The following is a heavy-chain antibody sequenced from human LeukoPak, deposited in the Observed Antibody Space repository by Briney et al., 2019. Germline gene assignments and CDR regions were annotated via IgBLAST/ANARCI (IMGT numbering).Heavy chain of an antibody. Sequence: GGSLRLSCAASGFTFSSYWMSWVRQAPGKGLELVANIKQDRSEKYYVDSVKGRFTISRDNAKNSLYLQMHSLTAEDTALYYCARYCTFRACSGTKYDSWGPGTLVTVSS. V-gene: IGHV3-7*03. D-gene: IGHD2-8*01. CDR2: IKQDRSEK. J-gene: IGHJ4*02. CDR3: ARYCTFRACSGTKYDS. CDR1: GFTFSSYW.